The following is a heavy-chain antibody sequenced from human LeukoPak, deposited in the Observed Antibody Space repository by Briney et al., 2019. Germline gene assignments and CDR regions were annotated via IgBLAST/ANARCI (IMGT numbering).Heavy chain of an antibody. J-gene: IGHJ4*02. CDR3: ARGRDVVDTAMVTYYFDY. V-gene: IGHV4-30-2*01. CDR2: IYHSGST. D-gene: IGHD5-18*01. CDR1: GGSISSGGYY. Sequence: SETLSLTCTVSGGSISSGGYYWGWIRQPPGKGLEWIGYIYHSGSTYYNPSLKSRVTISVDRSKNQFSLKLSSVTAADTAVYYCARGRDVVDTAMVTYYFDYWGQGTLVTVSS.